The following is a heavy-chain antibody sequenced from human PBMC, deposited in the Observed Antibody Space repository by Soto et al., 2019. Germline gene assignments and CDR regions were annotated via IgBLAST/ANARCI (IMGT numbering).Heavy chain of an antibody. J-gene: IGHJ4*02. Sequence: QVQLQESGPGLVKPSQTLSLTCTVSGGSISSGGYYWSWIRQHPGKGLEWIGYIYYSGSPYYNPSLKSRVTISVDTSKNQFSLKLSSVTAADTAVYYCARGVGIAARRIDYWGQGTLVTVSS. CDR2: IYYSGSP. CDR3: ARGVGIAARRIDY. CDR1: GGSISSGGYY. V-gene: IGHV4-31*03. D-gene: IGHD6-6*01.